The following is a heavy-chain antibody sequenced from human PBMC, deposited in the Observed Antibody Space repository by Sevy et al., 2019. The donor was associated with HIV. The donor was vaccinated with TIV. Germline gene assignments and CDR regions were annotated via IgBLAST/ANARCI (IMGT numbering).Heavy chain of an antibody. V-gene: IGHV3-23*03. CDR1: GLTFSNYA. J-gene: IGHJ6*02. CDR3: ARDRRFCGNECYLYYYYGMDV. Sequence: GGSLRLSCAASGLTFSNYAMSWVRQAPGKGLEWVSIIHADGSSYYADSVKGRFTMSRDDSKNIVNLQMNSLRADDTAVYYCARDRRFCGNECYLYYYYGMDVWGQGTAVTVSS. CDR2: IHADGSS. D-gene: IGHD3-16*02.